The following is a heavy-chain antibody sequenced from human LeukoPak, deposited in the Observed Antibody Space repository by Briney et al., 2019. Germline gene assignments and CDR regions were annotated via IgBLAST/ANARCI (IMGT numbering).Heavy chain of an antibody. D-gene: IGHD3-9*01. CDR3: ARGYRLRYFDWLLPDDAFDI. V-gene: IGHV1-2*02. CDR1: GYTFTGYY. Sequence: ASVKVSCRASGYTFTGYYMHWVRQAPGQGLEWMGWINPNSGGTNYAQKFQGRVTMTRDTSISTAYMELSRLRSDDTAVYYCARGYRLRYFDWLLPDDAFDIWGQGTMVTVSS. CDR2: INPNSGGT. J-gene: IGHJ3*02.